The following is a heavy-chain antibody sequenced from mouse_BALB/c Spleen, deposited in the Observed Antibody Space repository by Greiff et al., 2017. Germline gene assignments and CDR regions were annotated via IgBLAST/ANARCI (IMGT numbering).Heavy chain of an antibody. CDR2: IRSKSNNYAT. CDR3: VNLAWFAY. Sequence: EVQLVETGGGLVQPKGSLKLSCAASGFTFNTNAMNWVRQAPGKGLEWVARIRSKSNNYATYYADSVKDRFTISRDDSQSMLYLQMNNLKTEDTAMYYCVNLAWFAYWGQGTLVTVSA. V-gene: IGHV10S3*01. J-gene: IGHJ3*01. CDR1: GFTFNTNA.